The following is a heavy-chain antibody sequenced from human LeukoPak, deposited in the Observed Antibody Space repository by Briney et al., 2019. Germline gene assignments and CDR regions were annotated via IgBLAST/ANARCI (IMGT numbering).Heavy chain of an antibody. J-gene: IGHJ5*02. V-gene: IGHV3-48*01. D-gene: IGHD2-2*01. CDR1: GFTFSSYS. Sequence: GGSLRLSCAASGFTFSSYSMNWVRQAPGKGLEWVSYISSSSSTIYYADSVKGRFTISRDNAKNSLYLQMNSLRAEDTAVYYCARETCTSCPSHPPFPSRQLVLSDNFFDPWGQGTLVTVSS. CDR3: ARETCTSCPSHPPFPSRQLVLSDNFFDP. CDR2: ISSSSSTI.